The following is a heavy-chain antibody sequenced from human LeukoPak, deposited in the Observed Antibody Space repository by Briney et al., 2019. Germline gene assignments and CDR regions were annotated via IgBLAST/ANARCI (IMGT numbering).Heavy chain of an antibody. CDR3: ARGGDYVWFDP. D-gene: IGHD4-17*01. V-gene: IGHV3-74*01. CDR1: GFTFSSDR. Sequence: GGSLRLSCAASGFTFSSDRMHWVRQVPGKGLVWVSRIDGDGSSPTYVDSVKGRFTVSRDNAKNTLYLYMNSLRADDTAVYYCARGGDYVWFDPWGQGTLVTVSS. J-gene: IGHJ5*02. CDR2: IDGDGSSP.